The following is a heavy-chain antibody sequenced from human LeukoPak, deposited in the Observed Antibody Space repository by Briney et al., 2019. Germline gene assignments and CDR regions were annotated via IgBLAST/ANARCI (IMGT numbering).Heavy chain of an antibody. CDR3: ARGEAVAGTDH. Sequence: GGSLRLSCAASGFTFSSYWMHWVRQAPGKGLEWLARINSDGYSFSYADSVKGRFTISRDNAKNTLYLQMNSLRVEDTAFYYCARGEAVAGTDHWGQGVLVTVSS. CDR2: INSDGYSF. V-gene: IGHV3-74*01. CDR1: GFTFSSYW. J-gene: IGHJ4*02. D-gene: IGHD6-19*01.